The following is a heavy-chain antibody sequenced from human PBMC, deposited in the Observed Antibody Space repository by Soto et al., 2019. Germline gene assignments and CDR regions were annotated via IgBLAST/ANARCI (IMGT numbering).Heavy chain of an antibody. V-gene: IGHV5-51*01. CDR3: ARGYCSGGSCWGTYYYYGMDV. CDR2: IYPGDSDT. J-gene: IGHJ6*02. Sequence: PGESLKISCKGSGYSFTSYWIGWVRQMPGKGLEWMGIIYPGDSDTRYSPSFQGQVTISADKSISTAYLRWSSLKASDTAMYYCARGYCSGGSCWGTYYYYGMDVWGQGTTVTVSS. CDR1: GYSFTSYW. D-gene: IGHD2-15*01.